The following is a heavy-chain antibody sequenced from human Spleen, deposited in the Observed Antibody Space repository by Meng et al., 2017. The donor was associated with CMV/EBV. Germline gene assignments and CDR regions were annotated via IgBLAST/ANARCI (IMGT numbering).Heavy chain of an antibody. V-gene: IGHV4-61*08. CDR3: ARALDTVGVGDSNWFDL. CDR1: VTSGGYY. CDR2: VFISGST. J-gene: IGHJ5*02. Sequence: VTSGGYYWTWIRQPPGKGLEWLGYVFISGSTKYSPSLKGRVTISLDTSKNQFSLKLRSVTAADTAVYYCARALDTVGVGDSNWFDLWGQGILVTVSS. D-gene: IGHD4-17*01.